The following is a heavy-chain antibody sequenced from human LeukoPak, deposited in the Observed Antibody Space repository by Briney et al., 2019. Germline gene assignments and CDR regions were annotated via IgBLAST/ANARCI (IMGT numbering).Heavy chain of an antibody. Sequence: RGESLKISCKGSGYSFTSYWIGWVRQMPGKGLEWRGTIYPGDSDTRYSPSFQGQVTISADKSISTAYPQWSSLKASDTAMYYCAGHDPRWSDAFDIWGQGTMVTVSS. CDR3: AGHDPRWSDAFDI. V-gene: IGHV5-51*01. CDR1: GYSFTSYW. J-gene: IGHJ3*02. D-gene: IGHD5-24*01. CDR2: IYPGDSDT.